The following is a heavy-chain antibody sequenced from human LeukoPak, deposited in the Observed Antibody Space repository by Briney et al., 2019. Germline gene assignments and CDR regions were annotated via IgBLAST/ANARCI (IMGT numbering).Heavy chain of an antibody. CDR3: ARLAARPKNWFDP. Sequence: SETLSLTCTVSGGSISSYYWSWIRQPPGKGLEWIGYIYYSGSTNYKSSLKSRVTISVDTSKNQFSLKLSSVTAADTAVYYCARLAARPKNWFDPWGQGTLVTVSS. V-gene: IGHV4-59*01. D-gene: IGHD6-6*01. CDR1: GGSISSYY. J-gene: IGHJ5*02. CDR2: IYYSGST.